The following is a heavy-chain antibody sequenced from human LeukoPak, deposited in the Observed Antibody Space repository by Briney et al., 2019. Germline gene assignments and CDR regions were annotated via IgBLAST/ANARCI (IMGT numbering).Heavy chain of an antibody. CDR2: ISSSGSTM. CDR3: ARDNYDSSGYYFD. V-gene: IGHV3-48*03. J-gene: IGHJ4*02. Sequence: GGSLRLSCAASGFTFSSYDMNWVRQAPGKGLEWVSYISSSGSTMYYADSVKGRFTISRENAKNSLYLQMNSLRAEDTAVYYCARDNYDSSGYYFDWGQGTLVTVSS. D-gene: IGHD3-22*01. CDR1: GFTFSSYD.